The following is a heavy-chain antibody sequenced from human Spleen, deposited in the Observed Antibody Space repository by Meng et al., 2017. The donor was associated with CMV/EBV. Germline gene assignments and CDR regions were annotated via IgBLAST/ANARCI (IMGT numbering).Heavy chain of an antibody. J-gene: IGHJ5*02. CDR3: ARGGGVVVPAARGWFDP. V-gene: IGHV4-30-4*08. D-gene: IGHD2-2*01. CDR2: IYYSGTT. CDR1: SISRGDYY. Sequence: SISRGDYYWSWIRQPPGKGLEWIGYIYYSGTTYYNPSLKSRVTISVDKSKNQFSLKLSSVTAADTAVYYCARGGGVVVPAARGWFDPWGQGILVTVSS.